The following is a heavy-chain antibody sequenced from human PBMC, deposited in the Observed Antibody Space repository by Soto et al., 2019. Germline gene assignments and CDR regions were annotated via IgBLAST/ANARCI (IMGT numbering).Heavy chain of an antibody. J-gene: IGHJ4*02. V-gene: IGHV3-74*01. Sequence: GGSLRLSCAASGFTFSSYWMHWVRQAPGKGLVWVSRINSDGGSTSYADSVKGRFTISRDNAKNTLYLQMNSLRAEDTAVYYCAREPTLAVAGTTSFDYWGQGTLVTVSS. CDR2: INSDGGST. CDR3: AREPTLAVAGTTSFDY. CDR1: GFTFSSYW. D-gene: IGHD6-19*01.